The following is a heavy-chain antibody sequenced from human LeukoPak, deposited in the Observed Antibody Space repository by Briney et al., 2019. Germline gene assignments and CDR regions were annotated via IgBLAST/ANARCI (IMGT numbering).Heavy chain of an antibody. CDR3: ARGAAAGIRGISSVNFDY. Sequence: SVKVSCKASGGTFSSYAISWVRQAPGQGLEWMGGIIPIFGTANYAQKFQGRVTVTTDEYTSTAYMELSSLRSEDTAVYYCARGAAAGIRGISSVNFDYWGQGTLVTVSS. CDR2: IIPIFGTA. D-gene: IGHD6-13*01. J-gene: IGHJ4*02. CDR1: GGTFSSYA. V-gene: IGHV1-69*05.